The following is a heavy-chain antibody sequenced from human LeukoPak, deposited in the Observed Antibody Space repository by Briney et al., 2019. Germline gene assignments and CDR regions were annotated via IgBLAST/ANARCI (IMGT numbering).Heavy chain of an antibody. CDR2: IYSSGST. D-gene: IGHD6-19*01. J-gene: IGHJ4*02. V-gene: IGHV4-4*07. CDR3: ARDPSYTSGRFDY. CDR1: GDSINSYY. Sequence: KPSETLSLTCTVSGDSINSYYWSWIRQPAGKGLEWIGRIYSSGSTYYNPSLKGRVTMSVDTSKNQISLKLTSLPAADTPVYYCARDPSYTSGRFDYWGQGTLVTVSS.